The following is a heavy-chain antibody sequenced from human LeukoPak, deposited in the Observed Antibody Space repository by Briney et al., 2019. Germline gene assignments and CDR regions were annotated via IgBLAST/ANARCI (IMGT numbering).Heavy chain of an antibody. CDR3: AREAVAVTWTYYYYYMDV. Sequence: PSQTLSLTCTVSGGSISSGSYYWGWIRQPAGKGLEWIGRIYTSGSTNYNPSLKSRVTISVDTSKNQFSLKLSSVTAADTAVYYCAREAVAVTWTYYYYYMDVWGKGTTVTISS. D-gene: IGHD4-17*01. J-gene: IGHJ6*03. CDR1: GGSISSGSYY. CDR2: IYTSGST. V-gene: IGHV4-61*02.